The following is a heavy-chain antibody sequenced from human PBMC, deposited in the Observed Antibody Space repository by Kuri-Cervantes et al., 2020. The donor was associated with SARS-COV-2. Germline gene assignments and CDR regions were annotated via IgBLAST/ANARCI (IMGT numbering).Heavy chain of an antibody. CDR2: SYYSGST. V-gene: IGHV4-59*05. D-gene: IGHD5-18*01. CDR1: GFTFSSYSMN. J-gene: IGHJ4*02. Sequence: ESLKISCAASGFTFSSYSMNWVRQAPGKGLEWIGSSYYSGSTYYNPSLKSRVTISVDTSKNQFSLKLSSVTAADTAVYYCATPRGYSYGPFDYWGQGTLVTVSS. CDR3: ATPRGYSYGPFDY.